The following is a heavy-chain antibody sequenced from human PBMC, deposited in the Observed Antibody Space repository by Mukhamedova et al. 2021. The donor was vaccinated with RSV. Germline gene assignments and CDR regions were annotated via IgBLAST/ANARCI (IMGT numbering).Heavy chain of an antibody. Sequence: STSYADSVKGRFTIFRDNAQNTLYLQMNNLRAEDAAVYYCARAGYTHGNYYYLDVWGKGTPVTV. D-gene: IGHD5-18*01. J-gene: IGHJ6*03. CDR2: ST. V-gene: IGHV3-74*01. CDR3: ARAGYTHGNYYYLDV.